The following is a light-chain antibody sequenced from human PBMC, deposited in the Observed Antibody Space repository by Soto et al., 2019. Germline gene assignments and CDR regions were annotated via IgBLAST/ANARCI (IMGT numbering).Light chain of an antibody. V-gene: IGLV6-57*04. Sequence: NFMLTQPQSVSESPGKTVTISCTRSGANIASNFVQWYQQRPGRAPTTVIYEDSQRPSGIPDRFSASIDSSSNSASLTISGLQTEDEADYYCLSYDTFNHWVFGGGTKVTVL. CDR2: EDS. J-gene: IGLJ3*02. CDR3: LSYDTFNHWV. CDR1: GANIASNF.